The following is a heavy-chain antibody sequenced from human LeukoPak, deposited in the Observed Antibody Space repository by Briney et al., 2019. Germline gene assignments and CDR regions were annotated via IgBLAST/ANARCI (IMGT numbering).Heavy chain of an antibody. V-gene: IGHV3-74*01. CDR2: INSDGSRT. Sequence: GGSLRLTCASSGFTFSSYWMLWVRQAPGKGLVWVSRINSDGSRTYYADSVRGRFTISRDNAKNSLYLQMNSLRAEDTAVYYCARDRNWNDGIDYWGQGTLVTVSS. D-gene: IGHD1-1*01. J-gene: IGHJ4*02. CDR3: ARDRNWNDGIDY. CDR1: GFTFSSYW.